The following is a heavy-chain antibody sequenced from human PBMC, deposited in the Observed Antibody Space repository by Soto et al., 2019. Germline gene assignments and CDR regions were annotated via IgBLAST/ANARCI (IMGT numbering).Heavy chain of an antibody. CDR3: AAIRGVVGY. Sequence: EVQLVESGGGLVQPGGSLRLSCAASGFTFSDHHMDWVRQAPGMGLEWVGRIRDKADSYTTVYAASVKGRFTISRDDSRNSMYLQMYSLKNEDTAVYYCAAIRGVVGYWGQGTLVTVSS. CDR2: IRDKADSYTT. J-gene: IGHJ4*02. V-gene: IGHV3-72*01. D-gene: IGHD3-10*01. CDR1: GFTFSDHH.